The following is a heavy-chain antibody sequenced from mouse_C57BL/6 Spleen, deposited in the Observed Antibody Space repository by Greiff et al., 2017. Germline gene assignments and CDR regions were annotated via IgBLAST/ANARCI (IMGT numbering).Heavy chain of an antibody. CDR1: GYTFTDYY. Sequence: QLQQSGPELVKPGASVKISCKASGYTFTDYYMNWVKQSHGKSLEWIGDINPNNGGTSYNQKFKGKATLTVDKSSSTAYMELRSLTSEDSAVYYCARTYYYGSTLYAMDYWGQGTSVTVSS. CDR2: INPNNGGT. V-gene: IGHV1-26*01. J-gene: IGHJ4*01. D-gene: IGHD1-1*01. CDR3: ARTYYYGSTLYAMDY.